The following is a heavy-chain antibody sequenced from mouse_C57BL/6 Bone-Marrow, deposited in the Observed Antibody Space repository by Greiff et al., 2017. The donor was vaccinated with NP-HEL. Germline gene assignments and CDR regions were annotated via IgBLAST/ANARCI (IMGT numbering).Heavy chain of an antibody. D-gene: IGHD2-2*01. CDR3: ARYGYDDLDC. CDR1: GYTFTDYY. J-gene: IGHJ2*01. CDR2: INPNNGGT. V-gene: IGHV1-26*01. Sequence: VQLQQSGPELVKPGASVKISCKASGYTFTDYYMNWVKQSHGKSLEWIGDINPNNGGTSYNQKFKGKATLTVDKSSSTAYMELRSLTSEDSAVYYCARYGYDDLDCWGQGTTLTVSS.